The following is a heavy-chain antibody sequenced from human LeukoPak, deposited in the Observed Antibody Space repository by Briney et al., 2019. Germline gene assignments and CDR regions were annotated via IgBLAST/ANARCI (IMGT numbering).Heavy chain of an antibody. CDR3: AKRSIVVPYYFDY. V-gene: IGHV3-23*01. CDR2: ISGTGGST. J-gene: IGHJ4*02. Sequence: GGSLRLSCAASGFTFSSYAITWVRQAPGKGLEWVSLISGTGGSTYYADSVKGRFTISRDNSKNTLYLQMNSLRAEDTAVYYCAKRSIVVPYYFDYCGQGTLVSDSS. CDR1: GFTFSSYA. D-gene: IGHD2-21*01.